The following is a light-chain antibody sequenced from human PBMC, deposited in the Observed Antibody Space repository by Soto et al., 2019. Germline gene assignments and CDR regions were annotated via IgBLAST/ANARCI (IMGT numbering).Light chain of an antibody. CDR3: QSYDSSLSGSNV. CDR2: GNS. CDR1: SSNIGAGYD. V-gene: IGLV1-40*01. J-gene: IGLJ2*01. Sequence: QSVLTQPPSVSGAPGQRVTISCTGSSSNIGAGYDVHWYQQLPGTAPKLLIYGNSNRPSGVPDRFSGSKSGTSASLAITGLQAEVEADYYCQSYDSSLSGSNVFGGGTQLTVL.